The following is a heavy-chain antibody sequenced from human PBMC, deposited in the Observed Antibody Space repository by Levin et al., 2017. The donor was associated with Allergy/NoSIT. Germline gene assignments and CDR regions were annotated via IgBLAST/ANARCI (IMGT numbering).Heavy chain of an antibody. D-gene: IGHD3-22*01. J-gene: IGHJ6*02. CDR3: SRYSYDSSCYSPYYYYGLDV. Sequence: ASVKVSCKASGYTFSSYGFSWVRQAPGQGLEWMGRISAYNGNTHFAQKFQGRVTMTTDTSTSTAYMELRSLRSDDTAIYYCSRYSYDSSCYSPYYYYGLDVWGQGTTVTVSS. V-gene: IGHV1-18*01. CDR1: GYTFSSYG. CDR2: ISAYNGNT.